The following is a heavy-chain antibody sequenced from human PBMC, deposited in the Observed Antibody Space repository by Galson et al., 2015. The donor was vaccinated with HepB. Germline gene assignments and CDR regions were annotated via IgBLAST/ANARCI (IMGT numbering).Heavy chain of an antibody. Sequence: SLRLSCAASGFAVSSNYMSWVRQAPGKGLEWVSVIYSGGSTYYADSVKGRFTISRDNSKNTLYLQMNSLRAEDTAVYYCARGIFRGYSYGLALGCWGQGTLVTVSS. CDR1: GFAVSSNY. CDR2: IYSGGST. J-gene: IGHJ4*02. D-gene: IGHD5-18*01. V-gene: IGHV3-53*01. CDR3: ARGIFRGYSYGLALGC.